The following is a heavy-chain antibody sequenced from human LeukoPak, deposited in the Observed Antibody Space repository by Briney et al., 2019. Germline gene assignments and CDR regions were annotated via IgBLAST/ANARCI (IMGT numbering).Heavy chain of an antibody. Sequence: SETLSLTCAVSGYSISSGYYWGWIRQPPGKGLEWIGSIYHSGSTYYNPSLKSRVTISVDTSKNQFSLKLSSVTAADTAVYYCARDRGSSSPWAFDIWGQGTMVTVSS. D-gene: IGHD6-13*01. V-gene: IGHV4-38-2*02. CDR2: IYHSGST. CDR3: ARDRGSSSPWAFDI. CDR1: GYSISSGYY. J-gene: IGHJ3*02.